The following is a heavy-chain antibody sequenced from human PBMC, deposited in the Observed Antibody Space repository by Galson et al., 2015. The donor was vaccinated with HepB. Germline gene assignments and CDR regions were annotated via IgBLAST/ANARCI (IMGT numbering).Heavy chain of an antibody. V-gene: IGHV3-30*02. J-gene: IGHJ6*02. D-gene: IGHD2-2*01. CDR3: AKVLGKGDSTSYLYYYGMDV. CDR2: IRYDGSNK. Sequence: SLRLSCAASGFTFSSYGMHWVRQAPGKGLEWVAFIRYDGSNKYYADSVKGRFTISRDNSKNTLYLQMNSLRAEDTAVYYCAKVLGKGDSTSYLYYYGMDVWGQGTTVTVSS. CDR1: GFTFSSYG.